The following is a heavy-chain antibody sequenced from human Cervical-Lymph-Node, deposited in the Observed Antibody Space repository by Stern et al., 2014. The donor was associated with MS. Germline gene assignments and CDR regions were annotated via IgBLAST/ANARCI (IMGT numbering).Heavy chain of an antibody. D-gene: IGHD4-17*01. CDR2: ISNNSTHT. CDR3: ARARVGDYARSPHLDS. J-gene: IGHJ4*02. Sequence: EVQLVEYGGGLVKPGESLSLPCDASGFTFSHFSLNCVRQAPGKGLEWISSISNNSTHTYYADSVEGRFTISRDSAKDSVSLHMVSLRAEDTAVYYCARARVGDYARSPHLDSWGQGTLVTVSS. V-gene: IGHV3-21*01. CDR1: GFTFSHFS.